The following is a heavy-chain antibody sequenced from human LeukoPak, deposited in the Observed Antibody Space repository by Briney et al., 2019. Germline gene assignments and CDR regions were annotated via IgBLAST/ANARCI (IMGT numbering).Heavy chain of an antibody. CDR3: ARDQGRSFDY. Sequence: PGRSLRLSCAASGFTFSSFGMDWVRQAPGKGLEWVAVMSYGGSNKYYADSVKGRFTISRDNSKNTLYLQMNSLRAEDTAVYYCARDQGRSFDYWGQGTLVTVSS. D-gene: IGHD3-10*01. CDR1: GFTFSSFG. V-gene: IGHV3-30*03. J-gene: IGHJ4*02. CDR2: MSYGGSNK.